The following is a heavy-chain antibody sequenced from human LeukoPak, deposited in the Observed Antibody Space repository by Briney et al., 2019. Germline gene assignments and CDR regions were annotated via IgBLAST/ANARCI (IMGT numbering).Heavy chain of an antibody. Sequence: ASVKVSCKASGYTFTGYYMHWVRQAPGQGLEWMGWINPNSGGTNYAQKFQGRVTMTRDTSISTAYMELSRLRSDDTAVYYCARDIVATFYLGYWGQGTLVTVSS. CDR3: ARDIVATFYLGY. D-gene: IGHD5-12*01. V-gene: IGHV1-2*02. CDR2: INPNSGGT. J-gene: IGHJ4*02. CDR1: GYTFTGYY.